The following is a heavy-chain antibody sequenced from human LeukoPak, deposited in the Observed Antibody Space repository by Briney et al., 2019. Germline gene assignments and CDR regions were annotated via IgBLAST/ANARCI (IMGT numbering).Heavy chain of an antibody. V-gene: IGHV4-61*01. CDR1: GGSVSSGSYY. Sequence: SETLSLTCTVSGGSVSSGSYYWSWIRQPPGKGLEWIGYIYYSGSTNYNPSHKSRVTISVDTSKNQFSLKLSSVTAADTAVYYCARSAAPTEDYYFDYWGQGTLVTVSS. J-gene: IGHJ4*02. CDR2: IYYSGST. D-gene: IGHD6-13*01. CDR3: ARSAAPTEDYYFDY.